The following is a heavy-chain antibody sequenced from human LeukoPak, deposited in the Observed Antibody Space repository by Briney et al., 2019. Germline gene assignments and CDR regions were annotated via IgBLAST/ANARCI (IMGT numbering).Heavy chain of an antibody. Sequence: GGSLRLSCAASGFTFSSYAMSWVRQVPGKGLEWVSVISGSGSTTNSADSVKGRFTISRDNSKNTLFLQMDSLRAEDTALYYCAKDWTMVTRGGGMDVWGQGTTVTVSS. CDR2: ISGSGSTT. V-gene: IGHV3-23*01. J-gene: IGHJ6*02. D-gene: IGHD4/OR15-4a*01. CDR1: GFTFSSYA. CDR3: AKDWTMVTRGGGMDV.